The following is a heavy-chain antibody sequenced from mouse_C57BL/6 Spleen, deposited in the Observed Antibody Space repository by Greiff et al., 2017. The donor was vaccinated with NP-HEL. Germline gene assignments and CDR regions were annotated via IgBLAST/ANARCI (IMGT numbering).Heavy chain of an antibody. D-gene: IGHD1-1*01. CDR1: GYSFTSYY. CDR2: IYPGSGNT. J-gene: IGHJ2*01. Sequence: VQLQQSGPELVKPGASVKISCKASGYSFTSYYIHWVKQRPGQGLEWIGWIYPGSGNTKYNEKFKGKATLTADTSSSTAYMQLSSLTSEDSAVYYCARSYYGSSFDYWGQGTTLTVSS. CDR3: ARSYYGSSFDY. V-gene: IGHV1-66*01.